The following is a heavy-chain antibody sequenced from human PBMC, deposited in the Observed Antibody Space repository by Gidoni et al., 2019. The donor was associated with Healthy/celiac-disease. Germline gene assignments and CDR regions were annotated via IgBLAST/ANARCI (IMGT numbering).Heavy chain of an antibody. V-gene: IGHV1-2*04. CDR2: INPNSGGT. D-gene: IGHD2-15*01. Sequence: QVQLVQSGAEVKKPGASVKVSCKASGYTFTGYYMHWVRQAPGQGLEWMGWINPNSGGTNYAQKFQGWVTMTRDTSISTAYMELSRLRSDDTAVYYCARDMVVAATPGGRHGTYYYYGMDVWGQGTTVTVSS. CDR3: ARDMVVAATPGGRHGTYYYYGMDV. J-gene: IGHJ6*02. CDR1: GYTFTGYY.